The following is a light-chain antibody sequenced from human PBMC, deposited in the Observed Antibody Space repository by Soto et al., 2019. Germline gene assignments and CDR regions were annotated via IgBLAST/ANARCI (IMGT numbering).Light chain of an antibody. CDR1: QAINEW. V-gene: IGKV1D-16*01. J-gene: IGKJ3*01. CDR2: ASS. Sequence: DIQMTQSPSSLSASVGDRITITCRASQAINEWVAWYQQKPERAPKPLIYASSSLESGVPSRFNGSASGTEFTLTISGLQPEDFATYYCQQYSDYPPTFGPGTKVDVK. CDR3: QQYSDYPPT.